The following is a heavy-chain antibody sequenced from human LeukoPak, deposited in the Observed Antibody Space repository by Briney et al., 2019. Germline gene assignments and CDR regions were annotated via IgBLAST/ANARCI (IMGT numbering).Heavy chain of an antibody. J-gene: IGHJ4*02. Sequence: GGSLRLSCAASGFSFSSYWMSWVRQAPGKGLEWVANTKKDGSNKYYVDSVKGRFTISRDNAKNSLDLQMNSLRAEDTAVYYCARLLYGGLFDYWGQGTLVTVSS. D-gene: IGHD2/OR15-2a*01. CDR3: ARLLYGGLFDY. CDR1: GFSFSSYW. V-gene: IGHV3-7*01. CDR2: TKKDGSNK.